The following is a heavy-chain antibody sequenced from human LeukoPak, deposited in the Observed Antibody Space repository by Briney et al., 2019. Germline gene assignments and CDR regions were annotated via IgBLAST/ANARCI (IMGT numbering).Heavy chain of an antibody. J-gene: IGHJ6*03. CDR3: ARGRKDRYSSSRKGAYYYVDV. CDR2: IYYSGST. CDR1: GGSISSYY. D-gene: IGHD6-13*01. Sequence: SETLSLTCTVSGGSISSYYWSWIRQPPGKGLEWIGYIYYSGSTNYNPSLKSRVTISVDTSKNQFSLKLSSVTAADTAVHYCARGRKDRYSSSRKGAYYYVDVWGKGTTVTVSS. V-gene: IGHV4-59*01.